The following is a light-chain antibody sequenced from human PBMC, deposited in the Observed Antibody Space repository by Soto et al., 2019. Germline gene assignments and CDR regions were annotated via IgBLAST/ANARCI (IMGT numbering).Light chain of an antibody. CDR2: DAS. CDR3: QQYDNLPLT. J-gene: IGKJ4*01. CDR1: QDISNY. Sequence: DIHMTQSPSSLSASLGARVTITFQASQDISNYLNWYQQKPGKAPKLLIYDASNLETGVPSRFSGSGSGTDFTFTISSLQPEDIATYYCQQYDNLPLTFGGGTKVDIK. V-gene: IGKV1-33*01.